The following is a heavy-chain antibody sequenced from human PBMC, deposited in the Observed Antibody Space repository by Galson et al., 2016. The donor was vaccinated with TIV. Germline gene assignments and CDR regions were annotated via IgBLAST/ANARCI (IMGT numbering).Heavy chain of an antibody. D-gene: IGHD1-26*01. Sequence: SLRLSCAASGFTFDDYGMSWVRQAPGKGPEWVSGIKWNGESRRYVDSVRGRFTISRDNAKNSLYLQMNSLRAEDTALYYCARGGGSYYAVDSWGQGTLVIVSS. CDR1: GFTFDDYG. J-gene: IGHJ4*02. CDR3: ARGGGSYYAVDS. V-gene: IGHV3-20*04. CDR2: IKWNGESR.